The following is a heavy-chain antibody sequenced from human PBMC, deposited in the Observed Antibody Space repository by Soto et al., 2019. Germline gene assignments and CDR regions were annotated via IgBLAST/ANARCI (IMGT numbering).Heavy chain of an antibody. CDR1: GFTFSSYG. Sequence: GGSLRLSCAASGFTFSSYGMHWVRQAPGKGLEWVAVISYDGSNKYYADSVKGRFTISRDNSKNTLYLQMNSLRAEDTAVYYCAKSGAAGPDHYFDYWGQGTLVTVSS. J-gene: IGHJ4*02. V-gene: IGHV3-30*18. D-gene: IGHD6-13*01. CDR3: AKSGAAGPDHYFDY. CDR2: ISYDGSNK.